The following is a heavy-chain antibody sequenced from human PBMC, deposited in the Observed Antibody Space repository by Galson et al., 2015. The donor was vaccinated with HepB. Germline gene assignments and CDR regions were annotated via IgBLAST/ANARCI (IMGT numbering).Heavy chain of an antibody. CDR3: AAHGGYCSGDCYSGLDAFDI. CDR1: GFTFSSYA. V-gene: IGHV3-30-3*01. J-gene: IGHJ3*02. CDR2: MSYDGSTK. Sequence: LRLSCAASGFTFSSYAMSWVRQAPGKGLEWVAVMSYDGSTKYYADSVKGRFTISRDNSKNTLYLHMNSLRVEDTAVYYCAAHGGYCSGDCYSGLDAFDIWGQGTMVTVS. D-gene: IGHD2-21*02.